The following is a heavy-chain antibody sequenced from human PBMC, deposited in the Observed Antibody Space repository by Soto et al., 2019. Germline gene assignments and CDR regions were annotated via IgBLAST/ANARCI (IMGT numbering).Heavy chain of an antibody. V-gene: IGHV1-2*04. D-gene: IGHD3-3*01. CDR3: AKSLLGIYDFWSGYYYYYGMDV. CDR1: GYTFTNND. J-gene: IGHJ6*02. Sequence: GASVKVSCKASGYTFTNNDVCWVRQTPGQGLEWMGWINPNSGGTNYAQKFQGWVTMTTDTSTSTAYMELSRLRSDDTAVYYRAKSLLGIYDFWSGYYYYYGMDVWGQGTTVTVSS. CDR2: INPNSGGT.